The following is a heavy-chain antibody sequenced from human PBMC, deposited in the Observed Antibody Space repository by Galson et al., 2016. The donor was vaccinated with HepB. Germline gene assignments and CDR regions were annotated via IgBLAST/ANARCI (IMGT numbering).Heavy chain of an antibody. V-gene: IGHV3-23*01. CDR1: GFTFNAYA. CDR3: AQRRLGVGNFYFDY. J-gene: IGHJ4*02. CDR2: ITSSGVGT. Sequence: SLRLSCAASGFTFNAYAMSWVRQSPGKGLEWVSAITSSGVGTFYTDSVKGRFTISRDNSKNTLYLQMNSLRVEDTATYFCAQRRLGVGNFYFDYCSQGTLLTASS. D-gene: IGHD3-16*01.